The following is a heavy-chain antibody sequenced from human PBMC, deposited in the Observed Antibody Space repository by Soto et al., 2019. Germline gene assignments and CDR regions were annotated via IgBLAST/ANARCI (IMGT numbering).Heavy chain of an antibody. CDR1: GGSISSSNW. D-gene: IGHD6-19*01. CDR2: IYHSGST. Sequence: PSETLSLTCAVSGGSISSSNWWSWVRQPPGKGLEWIGEIYHSGSTNYNPSLKSRVTISVDRSKNQFYLKLSSVTAADTAVYYCARTIAVAGTRNYYGMDVWGQGTTVT. V-gene: IGHV4-4*02. CDR3: ARTIAVAGTRNYYGMDV. J-gene: IGHJ6*02.